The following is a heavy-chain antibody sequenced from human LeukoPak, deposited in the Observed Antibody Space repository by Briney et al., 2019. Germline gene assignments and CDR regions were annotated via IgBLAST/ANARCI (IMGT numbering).Heavy chain of an antibody. D-gene: IGHD3-3*01. CDR2: ISYDGSNK. CDR1: GFTFSSYA. Sequence: GGSLRLSCAASGFTFSSYAMHWVCQAPGKGLEWVAVISYDGSNKYYADSVKGRFTISRDNSKNTLYLQMNSLRAEDTAVYYCAREFHYDFWSGPDVWGQGTTVTVSS. J-gene: IGHJ6*02. V-gene: IGHV3-30*04. CDR3: AREFHYDFWSGPDV.